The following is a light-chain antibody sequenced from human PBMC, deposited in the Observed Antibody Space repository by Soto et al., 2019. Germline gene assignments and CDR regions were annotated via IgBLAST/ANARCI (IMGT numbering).Light chain of an antibody. V-gene: IGLV2-23*02. Sequence: QSALTQPASVSGSPGQSITISCTGTSSDVGSYNFVSWYQQHPGKAPKLMIYDVSKRPSGVSNRFSGSKSGNTASLTISGLQAEDEADYYCCSYTGSSTLYVFGTGTKLTVL. CDR2: DVS. J-gene: IGLJ1*01. CDR1: SSDVGSYNF. CDR3: CSYTGSSTLYV.